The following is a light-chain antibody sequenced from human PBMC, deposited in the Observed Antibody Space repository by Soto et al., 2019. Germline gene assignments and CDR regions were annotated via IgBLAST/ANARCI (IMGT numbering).Light chain of an antibody. J-gene: IGLJ3*02. V-gene: IGLV2-23*01. CDR3: CSYAGTSTWV. CDR2: EGT. Sequence: QSVLTQPASVSGSPGQSITISCTGTSNDVGSYKLVSWYQQHPGKAPKLMIFEGTRRPSGSSNRFSGSKSGNTASLTISGLQAEDEADYYCCSYAGTSTWVFGGGTKLTVL. CDR1: SNDVGSYKL.